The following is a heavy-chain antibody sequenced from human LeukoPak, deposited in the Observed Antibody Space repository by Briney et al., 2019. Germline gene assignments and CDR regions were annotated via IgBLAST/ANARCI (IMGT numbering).Heavy chain of an antibody. CDR1: GYTFTSYD. CDR3: ARAVRYDYVWGSYRYRYYFDY. CDR2: MNPNSGNT. D-gene: IGHD3-16*02. Sequence: ASVKVSCTASGYTFTSYDINWVRQATGQGLEWMGWMNPNSGNTGYAQKFQGRVTMTRNTSISTAYMELSSLRSEDTALYYCARAVRYDYVWGSYRYRYYFDYWGQGTLVTVSS. V-gene: IGHV1-8*01. J-gene: IGHJ4*02.